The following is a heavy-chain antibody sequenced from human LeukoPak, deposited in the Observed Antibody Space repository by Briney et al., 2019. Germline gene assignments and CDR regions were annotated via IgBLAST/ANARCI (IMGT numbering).Heavy chain of an antibody. CDR2: ISYDGSNK. CDR3: AKDWGSSDWYNWFDP. Sequence: AGGSLRLSCAASGFTFSSYAMHWVRQAPGKGLEWVAVISYDGSNKYYADSVKGRFTISRDNSKNTLYLQMNSLRAEDTAVYYCAKDWGSSDWYNWFDPWGQGTLVTVSS. D-gene: IGHD6-19*01. CDR1: GFTFSSYA. J-gene: IGHJ5*02. V-gene: IGHV3-30-3*01.